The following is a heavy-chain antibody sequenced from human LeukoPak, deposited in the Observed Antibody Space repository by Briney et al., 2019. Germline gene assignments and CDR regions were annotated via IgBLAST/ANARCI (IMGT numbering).Heavy chain of an antibody. J-gene: IGHJ4*02. CDR3: ARPEGEPYFDWLYYFDY. D-gene: IGHD3-9*01. Sequence: PGGSLRLSCAASGFTFSSYEMNWVRQAPGKGLEWVSYISSSGSSIYYADSVKGRFTISRENAKNSLYLQINSLRAEDTAVYYCARPEGEPYFDWLYYFDYWGQGTLVTVSS. V-gene: IGHV3-48*03. CDR1: GFTFSSYE. CDR2: ISSSGSSI.